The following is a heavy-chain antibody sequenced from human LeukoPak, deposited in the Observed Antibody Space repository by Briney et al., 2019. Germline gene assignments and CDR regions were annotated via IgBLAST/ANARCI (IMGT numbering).Heavy chain of an antibody. D-gene: IGHD4-17*01. CDR3: AREDKDDSEDTVKAVDP. CDR2: INPSGGST. J-gene: IGHJ5*02. Sequence: GASVKVSCKASGYTFTNYYIHWVRQAPGQGLECMGIINPSGGSTSYAQKFQGRVTMTRDMSTSTVYMELSSLRSEDTAVYYCAREDKDDSEDTVKAVDPWGQGTLVTVSS. V-gene: IGHV1-46*01. CDR1: GYTFTNYY.